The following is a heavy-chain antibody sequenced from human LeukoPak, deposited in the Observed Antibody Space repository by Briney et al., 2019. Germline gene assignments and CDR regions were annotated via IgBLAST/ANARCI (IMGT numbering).Heavy chain of an antibody. CDR3: ATGTHYDLLPY. Sequence: ASVKVSCKVSGHSLTQLSMHWVRQAPGKGLEWMGGFDPGNGEMIYEQKFQGRVTMTKDTSTDTAYMELSSLRSEDTALYYCATGTHYDLLPYWGQGSLVTVSS. CDR2: FDPGNGEM. D-gene: IGHD3-9*01. CDR1: GHSLTQLS. V-gene: IGHV1-24*01. J-gene: IGHJ4*02.